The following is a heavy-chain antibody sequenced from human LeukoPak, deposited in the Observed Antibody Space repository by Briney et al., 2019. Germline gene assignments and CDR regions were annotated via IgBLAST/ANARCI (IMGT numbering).Heavy chain of an antibody. J-gene: IGHJ5*02. CDR3: ARVDSGYQGPTLPYNWFDP. CDR1: GGSISSSNW. V-gene: IGHV4-4*02. D-gene: IGHD3-22*01. CDR2: IYHSGST. Sequence: PSETLSLTCAVSGGSISSSNWWSWVRHPPGKGLEWIGEIYHSGSTNYNPSLKSRVTISVDKSKNPFSLKLSSVPAADTAVYSCARVDSGYQGPTLPYNWFDPWGQGTLVTVSS.